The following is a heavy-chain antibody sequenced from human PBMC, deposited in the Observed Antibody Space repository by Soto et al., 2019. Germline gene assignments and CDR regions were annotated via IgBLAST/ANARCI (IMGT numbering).Heavy chain of an antibody. CDR3: AKVLSGWTRGAFDI. CDR1: GITFSSYG. J-gene: IGHJ3*02. Sequence: GALRLSCAASGITFSSYGMHWVRQAPGKGLEWVAVISYDGSNKYYADSVKGRFTISRDNSKNTLYLQMNSLRAEDTAVYYCAKVLSGWTRGAFDIWGQGTMVTVSS. D-gene: IGHD6-19*01. V-gene: IGHV3-30*18. CDR2: ISYDGSNK.